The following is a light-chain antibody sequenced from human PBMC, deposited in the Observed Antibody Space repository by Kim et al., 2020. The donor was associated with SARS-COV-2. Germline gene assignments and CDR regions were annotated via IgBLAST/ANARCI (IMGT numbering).Light chain of an antibody. V-gene: IGLV3-25*03. CDR2: EDT. J-gene: IGLJ3*02. Sequence: PGQTARITCSGDALPKQYAYWFQQKPGQAPVVVIFEDTERPSGIPERFSGSTSGTTVTLTISGVQAEDEADYYCQSADSSDTFWVFGGGTQLTVL. CDR3: QSADSSDTFWV. CDR1: ALPKQY.